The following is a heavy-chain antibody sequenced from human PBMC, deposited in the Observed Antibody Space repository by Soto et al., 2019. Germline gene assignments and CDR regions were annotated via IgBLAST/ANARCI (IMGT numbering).Heavy chain of an antibody. J-gene: IGHJ6*02. CDR1: GYTFTSYA. CDR2: INASDGTT. Sequence: ASVKVSCKASGYTFTSYAMHWVRQAPGQRLEWMGIINASDGTTRDAQKFQGRVTMTRDTSTSTVYMELSSLRSEDTAVYYCARDEEGDLHLYGRTTIGSYGMDVWGQGTTVTVSS. V-gene: IGHV1-3*01. D-gene: IGHD2-2*01. CDR3: ARDEEGDLHLYGRTTIGSYGMDV.